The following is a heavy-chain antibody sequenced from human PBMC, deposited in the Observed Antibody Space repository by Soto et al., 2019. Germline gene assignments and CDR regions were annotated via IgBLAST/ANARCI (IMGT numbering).Heavy chain of an antibody. V-gene: IGHV4-31*03. CDR3: ASDLPPHDSRRGVDY. CDR2: LYYIGRT. D-gene: IGHD3-10*01. Sequence: QVQLQESGPGLVKPSETLSLTCTVSGDSISSGDYYWPWIRQHPEKGLEWIGYLYYIGRTSYNPSLKSRLTISADTSNNQFFLKLSSLTAADTAVYYCASDLPPHDSRRGVDYWGPGNLVTVSS. CDR1: GDSISSGDYY. J-gene: IGHJ4*02.